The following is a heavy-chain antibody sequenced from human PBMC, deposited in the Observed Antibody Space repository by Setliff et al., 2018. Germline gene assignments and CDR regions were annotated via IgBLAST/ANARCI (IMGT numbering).Heavy chain of an antibody. D-gene: IGHD3-3*01. CDR3: ARDRDVSTIFGVVIPAASGLGY. J-gene: IGHJ4*02. CDR2: INPDSGAT. Sequence: ASVKVSCKASGYTFTAYYMHWVRQAPGQGPEWMGWINPDSGATNFAQKFRGRVTMTRDTSTTTAYMDLNSLRSDDTATYFCARDRDVSTIFGVVIPAASGLGYWGQGTLVTVSS. CDR1: GYTFTAYY. V-gene: IGHV1-2*02.